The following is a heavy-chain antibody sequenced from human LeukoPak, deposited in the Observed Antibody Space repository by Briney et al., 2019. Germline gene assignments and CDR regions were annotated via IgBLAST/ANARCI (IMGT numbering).Heavy chain of an antibody. V-gene: IGHV4-4*02. CDR1: GGSISSSNW. D-gene: IGHD3-10*01. J-gene: IGHJ5*02. CDR2: IYHSGST. Sequence: SETLSLTFAVSGGSISSSNWWSWVRQPPGKGLEWIGEIYHSGSTNYNPSLKSRVTISVDKSKNQFSLKLSSLTAADTAVYYCARQPEGSGNNWFDPWGQGTLVTVSS. CDR3: ARQPEGSGNNWFDP.